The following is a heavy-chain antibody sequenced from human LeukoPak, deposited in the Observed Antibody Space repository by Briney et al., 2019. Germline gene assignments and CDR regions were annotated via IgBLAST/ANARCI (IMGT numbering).Heavy chain of an antibody. V-gene: IGHV4-39*01. Sequence: SETLSLTCSVSGGSISSSTYYWGWLRQPPGKGLEWIGNIYNSGSTYYNPSLKSRVTISVDTSKNQFSLKLSSVTAADTAVYSCARQAYSSNLGWFDPWGQGTLVTVSS. CDR1: GGSISSSTYY. CDR2: IYNSGST. CDR3: ARQAYSSNLGWFDP. D-gene: IGHD6-13*01. J-gene: IGHJ5*02.